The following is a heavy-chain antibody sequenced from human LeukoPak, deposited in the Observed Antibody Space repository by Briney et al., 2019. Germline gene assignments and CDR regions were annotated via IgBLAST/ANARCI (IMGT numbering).Heavy chain of an antibody. J-gene: IGHJ3*02. V-gene: IGHV4-30-2*01. CDR1: GGSISSGGYY. CDR2: IYHSGST. D-gene: IGHD6-6*01. Sequence: SQTLSLTCTVSGGSISSGGYYWSWIRQPPGKGLEWIGYIYHSGSTYYNPSLKSRVTISVDKSKNQFSLKLSSVTAADTAVYYCARGRIAARPGAFDIWGQGTMVTVSS. CDR3: ARGRIAARPGAFDI.